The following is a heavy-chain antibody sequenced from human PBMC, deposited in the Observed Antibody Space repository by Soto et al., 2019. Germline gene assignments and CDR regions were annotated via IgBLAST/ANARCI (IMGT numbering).Heavy chain of an antibody. CDR3: ARDGSHYDVDY. V-gene: IGHV3-33*01. D-gene: IGHD4-4*01. J-gene: IGHJ4*02. CDR1: GFSFIPSG. Sequence: LVESGGGVAQPGRSLRLSCATSGFSFIPSGMHWVRQAPGKGLEWLAIIWNDGTTTYYADSVKGRFTISRDNSKNTLYLQMNSLRDEDTAVYYCARDGSHYDVDYWGQGTLVTVSS. CDR2: IWNDGTTT.